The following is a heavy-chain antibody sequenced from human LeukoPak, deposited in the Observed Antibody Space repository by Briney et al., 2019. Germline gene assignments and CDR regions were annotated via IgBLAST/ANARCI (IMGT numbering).Heavy chain of an antibody. V-gene: IGHV4-59*01. CDR3: ARDALGVVDNWFDP. J-gene: IGHJ5*02. D-gene: IGHD2-21*01. CDR1: GGSISSFY. CDR2: IYYSGST. Sequence: PSETLSLTCTVSGGSISSFYWSWIRQPPGKGLEWIEYIYYSGSTNYNPSLKSRVTISVDTSKNQFSLKLSSVTAADTAIYYCARDALGVVDNWFDPWGQGTLVTVSS.